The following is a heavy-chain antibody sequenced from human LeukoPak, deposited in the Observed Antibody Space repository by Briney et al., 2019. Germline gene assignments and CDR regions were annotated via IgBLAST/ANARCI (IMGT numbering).Heavy chain of an antibody. Sequence: GGSLRLSCAASGFTFSSYSMNWVRQAPGKGLEWVSSISSSSSYIYYADSVKGRFTISRDNAKNSLYLQMNSLRAEDTAVYYCAKEVVPAAIPWFDPWGQGTLVTVSS. CDR3: AKEVVPAAIPWFDP. V-gene: IGHV3-21*01. J-gene: IGHJ5*02. CDR2: ISSSSSYI. CDR1: GFTFSSYS. D-gene: IGHD2-2*02.